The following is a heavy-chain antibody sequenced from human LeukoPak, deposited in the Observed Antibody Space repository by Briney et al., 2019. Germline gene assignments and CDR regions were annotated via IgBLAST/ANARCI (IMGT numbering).Heavy chain of an antibody. CDR1: GFTFSSYG. CDR3: ARPHPRGPRRFQH. CDR2: IRYDGSNK. V-gene: IGHV3-30*02. D-gene: IGHD3-10*01. Sequence: GGSLRLSCAASGFTFSSYGMHWVRQAPGKELEWVAFIRYDGSNKYYADSVKGRFTISRDNSKNTLYLQMNSLRAEDTAVYYCARPHPRGPRRFQHWGQGTLVTVSS. J-gene: IGHJ1*01.